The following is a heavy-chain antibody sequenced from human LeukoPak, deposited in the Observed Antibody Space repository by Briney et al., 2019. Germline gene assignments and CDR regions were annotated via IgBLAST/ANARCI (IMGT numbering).Heavy chain of an antibody. CDR1: GGSFSGYY. CDR2: INHSGST. J-gene: IGHJ6*03. V-gene: IGHV4-34*01. Sequence: SETLSLTCAVYGGSFSGYYWSWIRQPPGKGLEWIGEINHSGSTHYNPPLKSRVTISVDTSKNQFSLKLSSVTAADTAVYYCARAPLYDSSGYYYGNYYYYMDVWGKGTTVTVSS. D-gene: IGHD3-22*01. CDR3: ARAPLYDSSGYYYGNYYYYMDV.